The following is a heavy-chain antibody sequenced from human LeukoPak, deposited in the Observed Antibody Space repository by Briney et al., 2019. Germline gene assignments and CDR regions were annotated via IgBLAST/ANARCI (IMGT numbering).Heavy chain of an antibody. CDR1: GYSFTSYW. Sequence: RTGESLQISCKGSGYSFTSYWIGWVRQLPGKGLEWMGIIYPGDSDTRYSPSFQGQVTISADKSISTAYLQWSSLKASDTAMYYCARRKSSANYYVEAFDIWGQGTMVTVSS. V-gene: IGHV5-51*01. D-gene: IGHD1-26*01. J-gene: IGHJ3*02. CDR2: IYPGDSDT. CDR3: ARRKSSANYYVEAFDI.